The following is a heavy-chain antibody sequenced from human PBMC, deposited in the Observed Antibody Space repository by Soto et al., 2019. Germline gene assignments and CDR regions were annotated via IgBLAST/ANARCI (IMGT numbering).Heavy chain of an antibody. CDR3: ARAGGDYLSWSLKSYYYYGMDV. V-gene: IGHV3-30-3*01. D-gene: IGHD4-17*01. Sequence: QVQLVESGGGVVQPGRSLRLSCAASGFTFSSYAMHWARQAPGKGLEWVAVISYDGSNKYYADSVKGRFTISRDNSKNTLYLQMNSLRAEDTAVYYCARAGGDYLSWSLKSYYYYGMDVWGQGTTVTVSS. J-gene: IGHJ6*02. CDR2: ISYDGSNK. CDR1: GFTFSSYA.